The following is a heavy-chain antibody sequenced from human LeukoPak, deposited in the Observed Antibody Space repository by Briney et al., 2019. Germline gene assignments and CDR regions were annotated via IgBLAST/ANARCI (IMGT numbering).Heavy chain of an antibody. CDR2: IYYSGST. Sequence: PSETLSLTCTVSGGSISNKYWSWIRQPPGKGLEWIGYIYYSGSTNYNPSLKSRVTISVDTSKNQFSLKLRSVTAADTAVYYCARTTEGYCRGRSCYSYYYYMDVWGKGTTVTVSS. D-gene: IGHD2-15*01. CDR3: ARTTEGYCRGRSCYSYYYYMDV. CDR1: GGSISNKY. V-gene: IGHV4-59*01. J-gene: IGHJ6*03.